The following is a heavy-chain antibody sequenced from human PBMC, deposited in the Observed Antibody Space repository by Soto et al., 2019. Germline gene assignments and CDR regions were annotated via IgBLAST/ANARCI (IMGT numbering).Heavy chain of an antibody. CDR3: GRAYCSKAGCPRNFDC. J-gene: IGHJ4*02. CDR1: RGSISGSY. Sequence: PSETLSLTCTVSRGSISGSYWSWIRQPPGKGLEWIGYIYYSGSASYNPSLKSRITISVDTSKNQFSLNLTSVTAADTAVYYCGRAYCSKAGCPRNFDCGGQGTPVPVS. D-gene: IGHD2-2*01. CDR2: IYYSGSA. V-gene: IGHV4-59*01.